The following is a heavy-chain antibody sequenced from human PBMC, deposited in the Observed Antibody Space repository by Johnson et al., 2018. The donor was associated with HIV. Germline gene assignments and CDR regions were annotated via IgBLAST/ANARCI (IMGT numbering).Heavy chain of an antibody. J-gene: IGHJ3*02. CDR3: ARDQGGSYYAAFDI. Sequence: QLVESGGGLVQPGGSLRLSCAASGFTFSSYWMSWVRQAPGKGLEWVANIKQDGSEKYYVDSVKGRFTISRDNAKNSLYLQMNSLRAEDTAVYYCARDQGGSYYAAFDIWGQGTMVTVSS. D-gene: IGHD1-26*01. CDR1: GFTFSSYW. CDR2: IKQDGSEK. V-gene: IGHV3-7*01.